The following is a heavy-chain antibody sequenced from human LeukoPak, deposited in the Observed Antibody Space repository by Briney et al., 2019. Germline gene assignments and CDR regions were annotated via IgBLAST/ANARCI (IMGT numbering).Heavy chain of an antibody. J-gene: IGHJ2*01. D-gene: IGHD4-17*01. CDR2: MYYSGST. V-gene: IGHV4-39*07. CDR3: ARAKKPGINYGDYDWYFDL. Sequence: PSETLSLTCTVSGGSISSYYWGWIRQPPGKGLEWIGTMYYSGSTYYNPSLKSRVTILVDTSKNQFSLKLSSVTAADTAVYYCARAKKPGINYGDYDWYFDLWGRGTLVTVSS. CDR1: GGSISSYY.